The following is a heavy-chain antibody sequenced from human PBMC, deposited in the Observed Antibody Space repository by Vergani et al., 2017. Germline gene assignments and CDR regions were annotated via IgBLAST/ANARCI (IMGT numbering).Heavy chain of an antibody. CDR3: TTDPRYCGDGSCYWLRDHHYYGMDV. CDR2: IKSTFDRGTT. J-gene: IGHJ6*02. D-gene: IGHD2-21*01. CDR1: GFSFRNAW. V-gene: IGHV3-15*07. Sequence: EVQLVESGGGIVKPGGSLRLSCAASGFSFRNAWMNWVRRTPGKGLEWVGRIKSTFDRGTTDYAAAVKGRFTISRDDSKNTLSLQMNGLKTEDIGVYYCTTDPRYCGDGSCYWLRDHHYYGMDVWGQGTTVTVSS.